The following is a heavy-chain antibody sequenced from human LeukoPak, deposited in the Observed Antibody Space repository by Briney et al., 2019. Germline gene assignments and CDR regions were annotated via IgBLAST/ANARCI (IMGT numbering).Heavy chain of an antibody. CDR2: MNPNSGNT. V-gene: IGHV1-8*01. CDR1: EYTFTSYD. CDR3: ARGRHPGPTWISEY. D-gene: IGHD5-12*01. J-gene: IGHJ4*02. Sequence: ASVKVSCKAFEYTFTSYDIKWVRQATGQGLEWMGWMNPNSGNTGYAQKFQGRVTMTRNTSISTAYMELSSLTSEDTAVYYCARGRHPGPTWISEYWGQGTLVTVSS.